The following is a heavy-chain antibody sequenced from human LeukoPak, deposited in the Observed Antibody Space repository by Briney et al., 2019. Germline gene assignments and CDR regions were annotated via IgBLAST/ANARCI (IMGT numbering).Heavy chain of an antibody. CDR2: ISYTGTYI. CDR1: AFSLNAYN. J-gene: IGHJ4*02. CDR3: VRDRGTYRPIDY. D-gene: IGHD1-26*01. Sequence: GGSLRLSCAASAFSLNAYNMNWVRQAPGKGLERVSSISYTGTYIYYADSVKGRFTISRDNAQNSLYLQMNSLRAEDTAIYYCVRDRGTYRPIDYWGQGTLVTVSS. V-gene: IGHV3-21*04.